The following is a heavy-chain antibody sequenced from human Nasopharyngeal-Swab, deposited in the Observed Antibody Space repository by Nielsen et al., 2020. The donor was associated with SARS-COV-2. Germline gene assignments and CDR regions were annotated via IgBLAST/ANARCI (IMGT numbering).Heavy chain of an antibody. D-gene: IGHD5-12*01. Sequence: GESLKISCADSGFTFSDYYMRWIRQAPGKGLEWVSYISSSGSTIYYADSVKGRFTISRDNAKNSLYLQMNSLRAEDTAVYYCARARGYSGYGFDYWGQGTLVTVSS. CDR1: GFTFSDYY. CDR2: ISSSGSTI. CDR3: ARARGYSGYGFDY. J-gene: IGHJ4*02. V-gene: IGHV3-11*01.